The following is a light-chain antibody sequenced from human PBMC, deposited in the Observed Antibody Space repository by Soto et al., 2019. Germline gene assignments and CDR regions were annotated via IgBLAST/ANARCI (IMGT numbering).Light chain of an antibody. V-gene: IGKV1-5*03. J-gene: IGKJ1*01. CDR3: QHYNSYSEA. CDR2: KAS. CDR1: QTISSW. Sequence: DIQMTQSPSTLYGSVGDRVTITRRASQTISSWLAWYQQKKGKAPKLLIYKASTLKSGVPSRFSGSGSGTEFNLTISSLQTDDFATYYCQHYNSYSEAFGQGTKVDIK.